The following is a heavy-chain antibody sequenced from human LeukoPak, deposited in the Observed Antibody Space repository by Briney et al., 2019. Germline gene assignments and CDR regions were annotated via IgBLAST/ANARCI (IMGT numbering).Heavy chain of an antibody. CDR1: GFTFSSYA. Sequence: HPGGSLRLSCAASGFTFSSYAMHWVRQAPGKGLEWVAVISYDGSNKYYADSVKGRFTISRDNSKNTLYLQMNSLRAEDTAVYYCARAFGGVIESLDYWGQGTLVTVSS. CDR2: ISYDGSNK. V-gene: IGHV3-30*04. D-gene: IGHD3-16*02. J-gene: IGHJ4*02. CDR3: ARAFGGVIESLDY.